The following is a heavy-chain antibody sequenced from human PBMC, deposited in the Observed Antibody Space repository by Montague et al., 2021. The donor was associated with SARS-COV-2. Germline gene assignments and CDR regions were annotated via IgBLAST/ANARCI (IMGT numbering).Heavy chain of an antibody. D-gene: IGHD3-10*01. V-gene: IGHV3-48*03. CDR3: AREEDSYGSGTLDY. Sequence: SRRISCAASGFTFSSYEMNWVRQAPGKGLEWVSYISSSGSTLYHADSVRGRFTISRDNARDSVYLQMNSLRAEDTAVYYCAREEDSYGSGTLDYWGQGTLVTVSS. CDR1: GFTFSSYE. J-gene: IGHJ4*02. CDR2: ISSSGSTL.